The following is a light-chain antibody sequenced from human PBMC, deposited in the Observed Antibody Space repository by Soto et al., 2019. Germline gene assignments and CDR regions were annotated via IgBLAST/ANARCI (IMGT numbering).Light chain of an antibody. J-gene: IGKJ1*01. Sequence: AIQMTQSPSSLSASVGDRVTISCRASQGIRNDLAWYQQKPGRAPKLLIFDASNLPSGVPSRFSGSGSGTDFTLTISRLQPEDFATYYCLQLYNFSWTFGQGTKVEIK. V-gene: IGKV1-6*01. CDR3: LQLYNFSWT. CDR1: QGIRND. CDR2: DAS.